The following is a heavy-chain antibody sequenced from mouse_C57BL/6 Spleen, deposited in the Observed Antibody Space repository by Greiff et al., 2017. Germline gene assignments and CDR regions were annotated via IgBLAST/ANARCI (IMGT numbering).Heavy chain of an antibody. V-gene: IGHV1-52*01. CDR1: GYTFTSYW. CDR2: IDPSDSET. Sequence: QVQLQQPGAELVRPGSSVKLSCKASGYTFTSYWMHWVKQRPIQGLEWIGNIDPSDSETHYNPKFKDKATLTVDKSSTTAYLQLGSLTSADSAVYDCARRGYGSSYEDYFDYWGQGTTLTVSS. J-gene: IGHJ2*01. D-gene: IGHD1-1*01. CDR3: ARRGYGSSYEDYFDY.